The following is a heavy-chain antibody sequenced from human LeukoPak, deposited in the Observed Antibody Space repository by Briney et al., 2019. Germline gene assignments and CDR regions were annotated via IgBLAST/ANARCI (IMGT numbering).Heavy chain of an antibody. CDR3: AKGFRTGVGPYVGYHYYMDV. CDR2: IKQDGSEK. CDR1: GFTFRSYW. V-gene: IGHV3-7*03. D-gene: IGHD1-26*01. Sequence: GGSLRLSCAASGFTFRSYWMSWVRQAPGKGLEWVANIKQDGSEKYYVDSVKGRFTISRDNSYNTVSLQMNSLRDEDTGVYYCAKGFRTGVGPYVGYHYYMDVWGKGATVTVSS. J-gene: IGHJ6*03.